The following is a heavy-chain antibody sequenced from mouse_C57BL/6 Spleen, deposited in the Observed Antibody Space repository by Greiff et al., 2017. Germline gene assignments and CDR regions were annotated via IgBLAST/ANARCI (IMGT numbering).Heavy chain of an antibody. D-gene: IGHD2-3*01. Sequence: VQLKESGGGLVKPGGSLKLSCAASGFTFSDYGMHWVRQAPEKGLEWVAYISSGSSTIYYADTVKGRFPISRDNTKNTLFLQMTRLRSEDTAMYYCARDGYDGYYDWFAYWGQGTLVTVAA. J-gene: IGHJ3*01. CDR1: GFTFSDYG. CDR3: ARDGYDGYYDWFAY. CDR2: ISSGSSTI. V-gene: IGHV5-17*01.